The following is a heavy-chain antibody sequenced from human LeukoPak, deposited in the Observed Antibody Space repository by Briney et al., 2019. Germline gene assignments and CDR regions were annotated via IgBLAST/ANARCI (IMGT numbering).Heavy chain of an antibody. Sequence: PGGSLTLSCAASGFTFSSYWMRWVRHAPGRGVVGVANIKQDGSEKYYVDSVKGRFTISRDNAKDSLYLQMNSLRAEDTAVYYCARDGEDYYGSGSYYLHGYWGQGTLVTVSS. CDR2: IKQDGSEK. CDR1: GFTFSSYW. D-gene: IGHD3-10*01. V-gene: IGHV3-7*03. J-gene: IGHJ4*02. CDR3: ARDGEDYYGSGSYYLHGY.